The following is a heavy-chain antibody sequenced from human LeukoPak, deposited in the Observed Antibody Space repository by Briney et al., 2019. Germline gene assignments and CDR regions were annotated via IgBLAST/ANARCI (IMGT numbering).Heavy chain of an antibody. CDR3: ARDGGLDYYDSSGRGYYGMDV. D-gene: IGHD3-22*01. CDR2: AYYRSKWYN. CDR1: GDSVSSNSAA. J-gene: IGHJ6*02. Sequence: SQTLSLTCAISGDSVSSNSAAWNWIRQSPSRGLEWLGRAYYRSKWYNDYAASVKSRITINPDTSKNQFSVQLNSVTPEDTAVYYCARDGGLDYYDSSGRGYYGMDVWGQGTTVTVSS. V-gene: IGHV6-1*01.